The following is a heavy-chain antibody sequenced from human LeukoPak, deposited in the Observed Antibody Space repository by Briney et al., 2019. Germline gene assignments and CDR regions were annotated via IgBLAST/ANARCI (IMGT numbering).Heavy chain of an antibody. V-gene: IGHV3-30-3*01. D-gene: IGHD2-21*01. J-gene: IGHJ6*02. CDR3: ARDLREGDFLGKDYFGMGV. CDR2: ISYEGANE. CDR1: GFTFNKYA. Sequence: PGGSLRLSCVTSGFTFNKYALHWVRQAPGQGLEWVSVISYEGANEYYADSVKGRFTISRDSFKNTLFLQMDRRRCEDTAVYYWARDLREGDFLGKDYFGMGVWGQGTAVIVSS.